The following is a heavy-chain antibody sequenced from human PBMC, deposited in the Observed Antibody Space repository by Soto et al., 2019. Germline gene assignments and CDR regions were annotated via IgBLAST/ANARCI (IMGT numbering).Heavy chain of an antibody. D-gene: IGHD3-9*01. Sequence: TSETLSLTCTVSGGSIINGDYYWSWIRQPPGKGMEWIGYIYYSGNTYYNTTLKSRVMISVDTSKKQYSLNLSSVTAAYTAVYYCASGYYDILTGRDTKYYFDYWGQGALVTV. J-gene: IGHJ4*02. CDR2: IYYSGNT. CDR1: GGSIINGDYY. V-gene: IGHV4-30-4*01. CDR3: ASGYYDILTGRDTKYYFDY.